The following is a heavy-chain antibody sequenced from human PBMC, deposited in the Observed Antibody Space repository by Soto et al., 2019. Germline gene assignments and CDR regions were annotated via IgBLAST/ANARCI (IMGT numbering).Heavy chain of an antibody. CDR2: IDYNGVT. CDR1: GGSIYRSGYY. J-gene: IGHJ4*02. Sequence: SETLSLTCTVSGGSIYRSGYYWGWIRQPPGRGLEWIGNIDYNGVTYSNPSLKSRVTISRDTSKNQFSLKLTSVTAADTALYYCGQVLVGRTGHTDSDSWGRGTLVTV. CDR3: GQVLVGRTGHTDSDS. V-gene: IGHV4-39*01. D-gene: IGHD2-15*01.